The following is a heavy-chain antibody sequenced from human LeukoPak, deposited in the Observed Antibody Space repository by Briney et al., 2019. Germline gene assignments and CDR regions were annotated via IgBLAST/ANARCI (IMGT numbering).Heavy chain of an antibody. CDR2: FFFRGNT. J-gene: IGHJ6*03. D-gene: IGHD5-12*01. V-gene: IGHV4-59*01. CDR3: ARVYSGYDTIYYYYYMDV. CDR1: GGSMLFFF. Sequence: NSSETPSLPRTLSGGSMLFFFWRLGRPTPGKGPEWVGYFFFRGNTNYNPSLNSRLAISVDTSKNQFSLKLRSVTAADTAVYYCARVYSGYDTIYYYYYMDVWGKGTTVTVSS.